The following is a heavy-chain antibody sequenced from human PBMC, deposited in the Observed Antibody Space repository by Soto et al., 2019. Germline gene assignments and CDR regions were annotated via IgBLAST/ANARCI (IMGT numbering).Heavy chain of an antibody. CDR1: GGSISSYY. J-gene: IGHJ5*02. CDR2: IYYSGST. Sequence: QVQLQESGPGLVKPSETLSLTCTVSGGSISSYYWSWIRQPPGKGLEWIGYIYYSGSTNYNPSLKSRVTISVDTSKNQFSLKLSSVTAADTAVYYCARGPLKARLGYCSSTSCHSFDPWGQGTLVTVSS. V-gene: IGHV4-59*01. CDR3: ARGPLKARLGYCSSTSCHSFDP. D-gene: IGHD2-2*01.